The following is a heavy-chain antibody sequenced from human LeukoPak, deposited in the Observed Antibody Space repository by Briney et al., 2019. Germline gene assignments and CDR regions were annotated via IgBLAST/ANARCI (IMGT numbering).Heavy chain of an antibody. J-gene: IGHJ4*02. Sequence: GGSLRLSCAASGFTFSSYEMNWVRQAPGKGLEWVSYISSSGSTIYYADSVKGRFTISRDNAKNSLYLQMNSLRAEDTAVYYCARVDWDRFDYWGQGTLVTVSS. D-gene: IGHD3/OR15-3a*01. CDR1: GFTFSSYE. CDR3: ARVDWDRFDY. V-gene: IGHV3-48*03. CDR2: ISSSGSTI.